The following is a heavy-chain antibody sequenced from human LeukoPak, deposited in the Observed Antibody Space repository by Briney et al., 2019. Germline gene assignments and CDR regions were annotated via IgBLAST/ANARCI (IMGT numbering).Heavy chain of an antibody. Sequence: GGSLRLSCAASEFTFNTYAMSWVRQAPGKGLEWVSSISGSGGNTYYADSVKGRFTISRDNAKNTVYLQMNSLRAEDTAVYYCARDLSSDYWGQGTQVTVSS. J-gene: IGHJ4*02. CDR3: ARDLSSDY. V-gene: IGHV3-23*01. CDR1: EFTFNTYA. D-gene: IGHD2/OR15-2a*01. CDR2: ISGSGGNT.